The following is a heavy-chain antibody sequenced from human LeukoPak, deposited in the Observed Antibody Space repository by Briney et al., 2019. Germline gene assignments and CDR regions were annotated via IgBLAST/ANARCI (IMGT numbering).Heavy chain of an antibody. CDR1: GGSISSGSYY. Sequence: SQTLSLTCTVSGGSISSGSYYWSWIRQPAGKGLEWIGRIYTSGSTNYNPSLKSRVTISVDTSKNQFSLKLSSVTAADTAVYYCAREGGVEWLQFGLSPFSFDYWGQGTLVTVSS. CDR3: AREGGVEWLQFGLSPFSFDY. V-gene: IGHV4-61*02. J-gene: IGHJ4*02. D-gene: IGHD5-24*01. CDR2: IYTSGST.